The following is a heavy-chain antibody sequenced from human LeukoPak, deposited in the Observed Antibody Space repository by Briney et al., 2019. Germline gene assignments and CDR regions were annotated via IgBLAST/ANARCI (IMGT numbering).Heavy chain of an antibody. CDR2: IYYSGST. CDR3: ARDRIVVVAAAIFQSWFDP. D-gene: IGHD2-2*01. J-gene: IGHJ5*02. CDR1: GYSISSGYY. Sequence: SETCPSPALSGYSISSGYYWGWIRQPPGKGLEWIGSIYYSGSTYYNPSLKSRVTISVDTSKNQFYLQLSSVTAADKAVYYCARDRIVVVAAAIFQSWFDPWGQGTLVTVSS. V-gene: IGHV4-38-2*02.